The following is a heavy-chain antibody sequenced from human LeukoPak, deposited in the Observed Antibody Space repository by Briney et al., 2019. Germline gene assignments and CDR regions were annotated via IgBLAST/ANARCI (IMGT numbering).Heavy chain of an antibody. CDR2: IYNSGST. J-gene: IGHJ4*02. V-gene: IGHV4-59*01. D-gene: IGHD3-22*01. CDR1: GGSISTYY. Sequence: SETLSLTCTVSGGSISTYYWSWIRQPPGKGLEWVGYIYNSGSTNYNPSLKSRVTISVDTSKNQFSLKLSSVTAADTAVYYCARISFDSSGFLTTDYWGQGTLVTVSS. CDR3: ARISFDSSGFLTTDY.